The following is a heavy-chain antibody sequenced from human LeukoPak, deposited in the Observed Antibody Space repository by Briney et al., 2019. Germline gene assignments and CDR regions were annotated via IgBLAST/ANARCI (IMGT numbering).Heavy chain of an antibody. Sequence: PSETLSLTCTVSGGSISSSSYYWGWIRQPPGKGLEWIGSIDYSGSTYYNPSLKSRVTISVDKSKNQFSLKLSSVTAADTAVYYCARAVIAVAGMVFDYWGQGTLVTVSS. CDR3: ARAVIAVAGMVFDY. V-gene: IGHV4-39*01. D-gene: IGHD6-19*01. CDR1: GGSISSSSYY. J-gene: IGHJ4*02. CDR2: IDYSGST.